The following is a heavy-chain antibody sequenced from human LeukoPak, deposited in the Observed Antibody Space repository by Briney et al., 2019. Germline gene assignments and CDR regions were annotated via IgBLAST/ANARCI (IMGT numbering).Heavy chain of an antibody. CDR2: IYTSGST. Sequence: SETLSLTCTVSGGSISSYYWSWIRQPAGKGLEWIGRIYTSGSTNYNPSLKSRVTISVDTSKNQFSLKLSSVTAAGTAVYYCARDRHSSIAARRGGNWFDPWGQGTLVTVSS. CDR1: GGSISSYY. V-gene: IGHV4-4*07. D-gene: IGHD6-6*01. CDR3: ARDRHSSIAARRGGNWFDP. J-gene: IGHJ5*02.